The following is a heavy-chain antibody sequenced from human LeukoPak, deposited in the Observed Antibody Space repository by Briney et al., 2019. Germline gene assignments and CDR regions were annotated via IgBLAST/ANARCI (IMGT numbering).Heavy chain of an antibody. CDR3: AREHQLLGSGAFDI. CDR2: IKQDGSEK. Sequence: GGSLRLSCAASGFSFSSYWMSWVRQAPGKGLEWVANIKQDGSEKYYVDSVKGRFTISRDNSKNTLHLHMNSLRAEDTAMYYCAREHQLLGSGAFDIWGQGTVVTVSS. D-gene: IGHD3-3*01. J-gene: IGHJ3*02. V-gene: IGHV3-7*03. CDR1: GFSFSSYW.